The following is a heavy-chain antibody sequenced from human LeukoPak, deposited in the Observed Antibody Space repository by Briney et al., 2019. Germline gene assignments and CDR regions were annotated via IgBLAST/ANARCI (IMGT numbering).Heavy chain of an antibody. CDR3: AKVIAASYYGMDV. D-gene: IGHD2-15*01. V-gene: IGHV3-9*01. CDR2: ISWNSGSI. J-gene: IGHJ6*02. Sequence: SLRLSCAASGFTFDDYAMHWVRQAPGKGLEWVSGISWNSGSIGYADSVKGRFTISRDNAKNSLYLQMNSLRAEDAALYYCAKVIAASYYGMDVWGQGTTVTVSS. CDR1: GFTFDDYA.